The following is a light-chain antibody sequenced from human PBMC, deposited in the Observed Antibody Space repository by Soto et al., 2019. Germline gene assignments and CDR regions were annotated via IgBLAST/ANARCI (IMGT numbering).Light chain of an antibody. CDR1: SSNTGNNY. J-gene: IGLJ1*01. CDR2: END. CDR3: ATWDSSLSAGL. Sequence: QSLLTQPPSVSAAPGQKVTISRSGSSSNTGNNYVSWYQQLPGAAPKLLIYENDKRPSGIPDRFSGSKSGTSATLGITGLQTGDEADYYCATWDSSLSAGLSGTGAKVTVL. V-gene: IGLV1-51*02.